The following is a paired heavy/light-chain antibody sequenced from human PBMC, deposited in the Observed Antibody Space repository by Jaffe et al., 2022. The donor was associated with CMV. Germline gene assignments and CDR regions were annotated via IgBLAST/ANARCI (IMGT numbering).Heavy chain of an antibody. D-gene: IGHD3-22*01. J-gene: IGHJ5*01. CDR2: MYYSGNT. Sequence: QVQLQESGPGLVKPSQTLSLTCTVSGGSISSGGYWSWIRQHPGKGLEWIGYMYYSGNTYYNPSLKSRVTISVDTSQNQFSLKLNSVTAADTAVYYCARALSRHYYDTSGYFFDSWGQGTLVTVSS. CDR1: GGSISSGGY. CDR3: ARALSRHYYDTSGYFFDS. V-gene: IGHV4-31*03.
Light chain of an antibody. V-gene: IGKV2-29*02. CDR1: QSLLHSDGKTY. J-gene: IGKJ4*01. CDR3: MQGIHLVA. CDR2: EVS. Sequence: DIVMTQSPLSLSVTPGQPASISCKSSQSLLHSDGKTYLYWYLQKPGQSPQLLIYEVSSRFSGVPDRFSGSGSGTDFTLKISRVEAEDVGVYYCMQGIHLVAFGGGTKVEIK.